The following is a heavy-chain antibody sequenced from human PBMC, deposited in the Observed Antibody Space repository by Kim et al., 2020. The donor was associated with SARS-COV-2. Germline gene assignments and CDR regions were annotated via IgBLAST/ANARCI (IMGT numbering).Heavy chain of an antibody. D-gene: IGHD3-10*01. V-gene: IGHV3-9*01. Sequence: GYEGSVKGRITISRDNAKNSLDMQMNSLRAEDTGLYYCEKDIYRTSGGMDVWGQGTTATVSS. CDR3: EKDIYRTSGGMDV. J-gene: IGHJ6*02.